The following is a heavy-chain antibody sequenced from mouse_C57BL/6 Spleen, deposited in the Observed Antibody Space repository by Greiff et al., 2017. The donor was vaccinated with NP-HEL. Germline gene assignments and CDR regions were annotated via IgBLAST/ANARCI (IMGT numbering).Heavy chain of an antibody. CDR1: GYAFTNYL. J-gene: IGHJ3*01. CDR2: INPGSGGT. V-gene: IGHV1-54*01. Sequence: VQLQQSGAELVRPGTSVKVSCKASGYAFTNYLIEWVKQRPGQGLEWIGVINPGSGGTNYNEKFKGKATLTADKSSSTAYMQLSSLTSEDSAVYFCARGDSSGLAYWGQGTLVTVSA. D-gene: IGHD3-2*02. CDR3: ARGDSSGLAY.